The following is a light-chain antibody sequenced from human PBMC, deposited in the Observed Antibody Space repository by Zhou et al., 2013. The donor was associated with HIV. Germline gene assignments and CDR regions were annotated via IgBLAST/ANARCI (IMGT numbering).Light chain of an antibody. Sequence: DIQMTQSPSSVSASVGDRVTITCRASQDINTWLVWYQQKPGKVPKLLIYAASTLQTGVPSRFSGSGSGTDFTLTISSLQPEDFATYYCQQANSFPFTFGPGTKVDIK. CDR2: AAS. J-gene: IGKJ3*01. CDR3: QQANSFPFT. CDR1: QDINTW. V-gene: IGKV1-12*01.